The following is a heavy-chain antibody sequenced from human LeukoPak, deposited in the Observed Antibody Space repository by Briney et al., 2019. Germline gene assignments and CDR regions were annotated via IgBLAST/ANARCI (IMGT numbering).Heavy chain of an antibody. CDR3: ARGSQYCGGDCYPTDY. CDR2: ISAYNGNT. Sequence: ASVKVSCKASGYTFTSYGISWVRQAPGQGLEWMGWISAYNGNTNYAQKLQGRVTMTTDTSTSTAYMELRSLRSDDTAVYYCARGSQYCGGDCYPTDYWGQGTLVTVSS. CDR1: GYTFTSYG. J-gene: IGHJ4*02. D-gene: IGHD2-21*02. V-gene: IGHV1-18*01.